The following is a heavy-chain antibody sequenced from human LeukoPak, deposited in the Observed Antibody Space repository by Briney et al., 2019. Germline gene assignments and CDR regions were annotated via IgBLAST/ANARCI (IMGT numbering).Heavy chain of an antibody. V-gene: IGHV4-31*03. CDR2: IYYSGST. Sequence: SSETLSLTCTVSGGSISSSDYFWSWIRQRPGKGLEWMGYIYYSGSTYSNPSLKSRLTISADTSKNQFSLKLSSVTAADTAVYYCARAPRSHYFDYWGQGTLVTVSS. D-gene: IGHD3-3*01. J-gene: IGHJ4*02. CDR1: GGSISSSDYF. CDR3: ARAPRSHYFDY.